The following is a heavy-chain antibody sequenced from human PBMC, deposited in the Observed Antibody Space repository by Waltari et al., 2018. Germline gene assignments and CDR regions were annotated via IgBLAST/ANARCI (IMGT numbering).Heavy chain of an antibody. CDR3: AGLSVGYCSSTSCYAGDYFDY. CDR1: GYSFTSYW. D-gene: IGHD2-2*01. Sequence: EVQLVQSGAEVKKPGESLKISCKGSGYSFTSYWIGWVRQMPGKGLEWMGIIYPGESGTRYSPPFQGQVTISADKSISTAYLQWSSLKASDTAMYYCAGLSVGYCSSTSCYAGDYFDYWGQGTLVTVSS. CDR2: IYPGESGT. V-gene: IGHV5-51*01. J-gene: IGHJ4*02.